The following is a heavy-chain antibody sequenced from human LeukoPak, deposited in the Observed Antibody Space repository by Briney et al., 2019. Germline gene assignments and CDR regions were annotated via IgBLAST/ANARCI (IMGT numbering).Heavy chain of an antibody. D-gene: IGHD3-22*01. Sequence: SETLSLTCTVSGGSISSGGYYWSWIRQHPGKGLEWIGYIYYSGSTYYNPSLKSRVTISVDTSKNQFSLKLSSVTAADTAVYYCASRTTYYYDSSGYWDAFDIWGQGTMVTVPS. V-gene: IGHV4-31*03. CDR1: GGSISSGGYY. J-gene: IGHJ3*02. CDR3: ASRTTYYYDSSGYWDAFDI. CDR2: IYYSGST.